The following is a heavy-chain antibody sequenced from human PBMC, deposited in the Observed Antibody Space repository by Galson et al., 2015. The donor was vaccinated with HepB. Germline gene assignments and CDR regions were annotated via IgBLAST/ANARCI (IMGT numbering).Heavy chain of an antibody. CDR1: GFTFSDYY. J-gene: IGHJ2*01. CDR3: ASPIVAHSGWYFDL. V-gene: IGHV3-11*01. D-gene: IGHD2-15*01. CDR2: INRGDSSM. Sequence: SLRLSCAASGFTFSDYYMSWIRQAPGKGLEWVSYINRGDSSMYYAASVKGRFTISRDNAKNSLYLQMNSLRAEDTAVYYCASPIVAHSGWYFDLWGRGTLVTVSS.